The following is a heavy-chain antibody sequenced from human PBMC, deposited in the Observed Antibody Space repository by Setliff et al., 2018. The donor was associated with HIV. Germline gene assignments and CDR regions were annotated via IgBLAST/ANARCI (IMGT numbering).Heavy chain of an antibody. CDR3: ARASAERSSVRGLGIAFDI. D-gene: IGHD3-10*01. CDR1: GYSITSDYY. CDR2: IHSSGTT. J-gene: IGHJ3*02. V-gene: IGHV4-38-2*01. Sequence: SETLSLTCAVSGYSITSDYYWGWIRQPPGMGLEWIGSIHSSGTTYYNPSLKSRVAISVDTSRSQFSLTLTSVTAADTAVYYCARASAERSSVRGLGIAFDIWGQGTMVTVSS.